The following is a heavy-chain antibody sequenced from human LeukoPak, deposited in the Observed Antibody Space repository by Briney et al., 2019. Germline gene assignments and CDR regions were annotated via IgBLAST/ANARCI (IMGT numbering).Heavy chain of an antibody. CDR3: ARDRRGESFDY. D-gene: IGHD3-10*01. Sequence: SETLSLTCAVYGGSFSGYYWSWIRQPPGKGLEWIGYIYYSGSTNYNPSLKSRVTISVDTSKNQFSLKLSSVTAADTAVYYCARDRRGESFDYWGQGTLVTVSS. J-gene: IGHJ4*02. CDR1: GGSFSGYY. V-gene: IGHV4-59*01. CDR2: IYYSGST.